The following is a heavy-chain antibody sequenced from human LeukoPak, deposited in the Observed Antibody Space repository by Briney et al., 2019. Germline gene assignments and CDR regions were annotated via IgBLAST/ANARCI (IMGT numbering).Heavy chain of an antibody. J-gene: IGHJ4*02. D-gene: IGHD4-17*01. CDR1: GGSISSSSYY. CDR3: ARFFKGGDNGDYSDY. Sequence: SETLSLTCTVSGGSISSSSYYWGWIRQPPGKGLEWIGSVYYSGSTYYNPSLKSRVTISIETSKKQFSLKVNSVTAADTAVYYCARFFKGGDNGDYSDYWGQGTLVTVSS. CDR2: VYYSGST. V-gene: IGHV4-39*01.